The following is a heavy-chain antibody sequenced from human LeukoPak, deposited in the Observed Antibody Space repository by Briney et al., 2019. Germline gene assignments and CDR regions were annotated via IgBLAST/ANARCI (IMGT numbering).Heavy chain of an antibody. CDR1: GYTFTTHG. D-gene: IGHD4-11*01. CDR2: ISTSKGDT. V-gene: IGHV1-18*01. J-gene: IGHJ4*02. CDR3: ARDWPTVITDY. Sequence: ASVKVSCKTSGYTFTTHGISWVRQAPGQGLEWMGWISTSKGDTNYAQKLKGRLTMTTDRSTSTAYMELRSLSSDDTAVYYCARDWPTVITDYWGQGTLVTVSS.